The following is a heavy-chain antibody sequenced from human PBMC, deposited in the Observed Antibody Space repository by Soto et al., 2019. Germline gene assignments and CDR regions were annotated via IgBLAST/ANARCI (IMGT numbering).Heavy chain of an antibody. Sequence: GGSLRLSCSASGFTFSSYGMHWVRQAPGKGLEWVAVISYDGSNKYYADSVKGRFTISRDNSKNTLYLQMNSLRAEDTAVYYCAKVGSSWGQGTLVTVSS. CDR2: ISYDGSNK. CDR3: AKVGSS. V-gene: IGHV3-30*18. D-gene: IGHD5-12*01. J-gene: IGHJ5*02. CDR1: GFTFSSYG.